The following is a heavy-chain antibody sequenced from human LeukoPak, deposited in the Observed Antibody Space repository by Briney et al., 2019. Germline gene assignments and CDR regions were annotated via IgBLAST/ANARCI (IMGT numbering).Heavy chain of an antibody. J-gene: IGHJ5*02. CDR2: ISSNGGST. CDR3: ARDYRSGQLVP. D-gene: IGHD6-13*01. V-gene: IGHV3-64*01. CDR1: GFTFSSYW. Sequence: QSGGSLRLSCAASGFTFSSYWMSWVRQAPGKGLEYVSAISSNGGSTYYANSVKGRFTISRDNSKNTLYLQMGSLRAEDMAVYYCARDYRSGQLVPWGQGTLVTVSS.